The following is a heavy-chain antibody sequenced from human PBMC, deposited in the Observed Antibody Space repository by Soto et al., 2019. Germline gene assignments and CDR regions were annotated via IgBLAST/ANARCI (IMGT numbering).Heavy chain of an antibody. V-gene: IGHV3-23*01. Sequence: EVQLLESGGHLVQPGGSLRLSCAASGFTFSSHGMSWVRQAPGKGLEWVSGISGSGGSTYYADSIKGRFTISRDNSKNTLYLQMNSLRAEDTAVYYCAQGLTWIQTYWGQGTLVTVSS. CDR3: AQGLTWIQTY. CDR1: GFTFSSHG. J-gene: IGHJ4*02. CDR2: ISGSGGST. D-gene: IGHD5-18*01.